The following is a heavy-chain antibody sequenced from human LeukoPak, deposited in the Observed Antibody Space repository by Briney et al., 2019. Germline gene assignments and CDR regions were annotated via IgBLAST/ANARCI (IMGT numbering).Heavy chain of an antibody. V-gene: IGHV3-30*04. CDR1: GFTFSSYA. J-gene: IGHJ4*02. CDR3: AKDLHYGSADY. D-gene: IGHD3-10*01. CDR2: ISYDGSNK. Sequence: GGSLRLSCAASGFTFSSYAMHWVRQAPGKGLEWVAVISYDGSNKYYADSVKGRFTISRDNAKNALYLQMNSLRAEDTAVYYCAKDLHYGSADYWGQGTLVTVSS.